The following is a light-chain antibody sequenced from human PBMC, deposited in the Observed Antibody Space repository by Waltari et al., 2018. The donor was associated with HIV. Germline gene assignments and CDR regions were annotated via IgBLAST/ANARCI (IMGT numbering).Light chain of an antibody. Sequence: EIVLTQSPGTLSLYPGERATLSCKTSQSVSSSFLAWYQQKPGQAPRLLIYGTSNRATGIPDRFSGSGSGTDFTLTINSLEPEDFVVYYCQQYGTSPKTFGQGTKVEIK. V-gene: IGKV3-20*01. CDR1: QSVSSSF. CDR2: GTS. CDR3: QQYGTSPKT. J-gene: IGKJ1*01.